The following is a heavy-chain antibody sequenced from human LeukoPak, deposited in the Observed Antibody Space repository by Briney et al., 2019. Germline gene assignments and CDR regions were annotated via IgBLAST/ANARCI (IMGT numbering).Heavy chain of an antibody. V-gene: IGHV1-2*02. CDR3: ASTNWVGPIAGDAFDI. CDR2: INPNSGGT. CDR1: GYTFTGYY. J-gene: IGHJ3*02. D-gene: IGHD6-13*01. Sequence: ASVKVSCKASGYTFTGYYMHWVRQAPGQGLEWMGWINPNSGGTNYAQKFQGRVTMTRDTFISTAYMELSRLRSDDTAVYYCASTNWVGPIAGDAFDIWGQGAMVTVSS.